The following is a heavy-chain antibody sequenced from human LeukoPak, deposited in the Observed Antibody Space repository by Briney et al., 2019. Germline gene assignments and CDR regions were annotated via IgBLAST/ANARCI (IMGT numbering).Heavy chain of an antibody. CDR2: IKSKTDGGTT. D-gene: IGHD2-2*01. V-gene: IGHV3-15*01. Sequence: PGGSLRLSCAASEFTFSNAWMSWVRQAPGKGLEWVGRIKSKTDGGTTDYAAPVKGRFTISRDDSKNTLYLQMNSLKTEDTAVYYCTVVVVPAAMGSYYYYMDVWGKGTTVTVSS. CDR3: TVVVVPAAMGSYYYYMDV. CDR1: EFTFSNAW. J-gene: IGHJ6*03.